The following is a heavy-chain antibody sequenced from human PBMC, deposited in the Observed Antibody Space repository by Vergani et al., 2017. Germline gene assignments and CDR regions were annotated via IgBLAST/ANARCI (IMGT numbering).Heavy chain of an antibody. Sequence: QVQLQQWGGGLLKPSETLSLTCVVNGGSFTSYHWTWIRQSLGVELEWVCDIDHTVRPVYNPSLKRRHTMSVDKSRNQFSLTLNSVTATDTAIYFCARVNTETNGHLYYYYYMDVWGQGTAVTVS. V-gene: IGHV4-34*01. D-gene: IGHD4-11*01. CDR1: GGSFTSYH. CDR2: IDHTVRP. J-gene: IGHJ6*03. CDR3: ARVNTETNGHLYYYYYMDV.